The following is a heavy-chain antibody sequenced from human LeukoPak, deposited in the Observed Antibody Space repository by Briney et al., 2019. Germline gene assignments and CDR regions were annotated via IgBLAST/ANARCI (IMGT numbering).Heavy chain of an antibody. V-gene: IGHV4-59*01. Sequence: SETLSLTCTVSGGSLSNYYWSWIRLPPGKGLEWIGYIYFSGSTNYNPSLKSRLTISVDTSKNQFSLKLSSVTAADTAVYYCAREDDFGIDYWGQGTLVTVSS. CDR3: AREDDFGIDY. J-gene: IGHJ4*02. CDR1: GGSLSNYY. D-gene: IGHD3-3*01. CDR2: IYFSGST.